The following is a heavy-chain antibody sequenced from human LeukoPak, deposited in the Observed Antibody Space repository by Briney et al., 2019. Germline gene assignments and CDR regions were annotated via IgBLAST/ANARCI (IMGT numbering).Heavy chain of an antibody. CDR2: ISSSGSTI. V-gene: IGHV3-48*03. CDR1: GFPFSSYE. CDR3: ASDRIDYGDYRGYFDY. Sequence: GGSLRLSCAASGFPFSSYEMNWVRQAPGKGMEWVSYISSSGSTIYYADSVKGRFAISRDNAKNSPYLQMNSLRAEDTAVYYCASDRIDYGDYRGYFDYWGQGTLVTVSS. D-gene: IGHD4-17*01. J-gene: IGHJ4*02.